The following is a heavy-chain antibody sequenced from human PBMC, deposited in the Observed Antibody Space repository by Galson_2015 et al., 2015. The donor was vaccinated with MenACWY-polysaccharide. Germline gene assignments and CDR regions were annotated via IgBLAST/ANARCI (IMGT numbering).Heavy chain of an antibody. D-gene: IGHD6-6*01. J-gene: IGHJ4*02. V-gene: IGHV1-69*13. CDR1: GGTFSRYA. CDR3: ARDNGIAARRYYFDY. CDR2: IIPIFGTA. Sequence: VKVSCKASGGTFSRYAISWVRQAPGQGLEWMGGIIPIFGTANYAQKFQGRVTITADESTSTAYMELSSLRSEDTAVYYCARDNGIAARRYYFDYWGQGTLVTVSS.